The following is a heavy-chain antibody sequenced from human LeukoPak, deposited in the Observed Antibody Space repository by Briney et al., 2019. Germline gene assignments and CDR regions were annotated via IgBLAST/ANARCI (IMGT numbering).Heavy chain of an antibody. CDR2: ISYDGSNK. CDR3: AKSPSGRSRISRFDY. D-gene: IGHD1-26*01. Sequence: GGSLRLSCAASGFTFSSYGMHWVRQAPGKGLEWVAVISYDGSNKYYADSANGRFTISRDNSKNTLSLQMNSLRAEDTAVYYCAKSPSGRSRISRFDYWGQGILVTVSS. V-gene: IGHV3-30*18. J-gene: IGHJ4*02. CDR1: GFTFSSYG.